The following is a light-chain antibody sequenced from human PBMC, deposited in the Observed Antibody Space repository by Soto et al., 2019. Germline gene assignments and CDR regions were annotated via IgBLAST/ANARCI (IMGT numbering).Light chain of an antibody. CDR3: SSYTSSSTVI. CDR2: EVR. Sequence: QSALTQPASVSGSPGQSITISCTGTSSDVGGYNYVSWYPQHPGKAPKLMIYEVRNRPSGVSNRFSGSKSGNTASLTISGLQAEDEGDYYCSSYTSSSTVIFGGGTKLTVL. CDR1: SSDVGGYNY. J-gene: IGLJ2*01. V-gene: IGLV2-14*01.